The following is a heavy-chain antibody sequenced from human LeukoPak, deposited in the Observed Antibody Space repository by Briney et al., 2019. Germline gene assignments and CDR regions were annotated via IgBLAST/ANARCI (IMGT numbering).Heavy chain of an antibody. V-gene: IGHV1-2*02. Sequence: ASVKVSCKASGYTFTGYYMHWVRQAPGQGLEWMGWINPNSGGTNYAQKFQGRVTMTRDTSISTAYMELSRLRSDDTAVYYCASHTIFGVVIIPRFDPWGQGTLVTVSS. CDR3: ASHTIFGVVIIPRFDP. CDR2: INPNSGGT. D-gene: IGHD3-3*01. CDR1: GYTFTGYY. J-gene: IGHJ5*02.